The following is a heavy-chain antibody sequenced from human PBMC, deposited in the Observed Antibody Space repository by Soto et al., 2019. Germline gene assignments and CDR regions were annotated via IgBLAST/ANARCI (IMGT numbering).Heavy chain of an antibody. V-gene: IGHV4-39*07. Sequence: PSETLCLTCSVSGDSISNILFYWAWIRQPPGEGLEWIGSIYHTGNAYYNPSLKSRVTIFVDTSKNQFSLKLTSVTAADTALYYCARDYFDSSDYTTNWFDPWGQGALVTVSS. CDR1: GDSISNILFY. J-gene: IGHJ5*02. CDR2: IYHTGNA. CDR3: ARDYFDSSDYTTNWFDP. D-gene: IGHD3-22*01.